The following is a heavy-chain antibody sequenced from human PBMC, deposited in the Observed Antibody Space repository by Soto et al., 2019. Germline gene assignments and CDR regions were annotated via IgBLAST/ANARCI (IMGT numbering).Heavy chain of an antibody. CDR2: INPYNGKT. CDR3: ARGLGDYDFWSCQSPPYYMYV. CDR1: GYTFMHYG. J-gene: IGHJ6*03. V-gene: IGHV1-18*01. Sequence: GASVKVSCKASGYTFMHYGISWVRQAPGQGLEWMGWINPYNGKTDYAERLQGRVTMTTDTSTNTAYMDLRSLRSNDTAVYYCARGLGDYDFWSCQSPPYYMYVPAQGTTVTVSS. D-gene: IGHD3-3*01.